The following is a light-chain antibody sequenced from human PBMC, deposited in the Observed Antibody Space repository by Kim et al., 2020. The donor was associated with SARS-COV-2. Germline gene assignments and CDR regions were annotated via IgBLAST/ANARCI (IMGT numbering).Light chain of an antibody. Sequence: SVKLTCTLTSGLAKYAIAWHQQQPEKGPRYLMKVNTDGSHNKGDGIPDRFSGSSSGAERYLTISSLQSEDEADYYCQTWGTDFRVFGGGTKLTVL. CDR2: VNTDGSH. CDR3: QTWGTDFRV. CDR1: SGLAKYA. V-gene: IGLV4-69*01. J-gene: IGLJ3*02.